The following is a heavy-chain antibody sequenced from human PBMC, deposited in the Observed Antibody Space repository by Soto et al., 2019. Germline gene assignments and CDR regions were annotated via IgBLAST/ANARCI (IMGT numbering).Heavy chain of an antibody. J-gene: IGHJ6*02. Sequence: QVQLVESGGGLVKPGGSLRLSCAASGFSFSDYYMTWIRQAPGKGLEWVSYISGSSTYTKYADSVKGRSTISRDNAKNSLYLQMNSLRAEDTAVYYCARSGSGTEYYGLDVWGQGTTVTVSS. CDR2: ISGSSTYT. D-gene: IGHD6-13*01. V-gene: IGHV3-11*05. CDR3: ARSGSGTEYYGLDV. CDR1: GFSFSDYY.